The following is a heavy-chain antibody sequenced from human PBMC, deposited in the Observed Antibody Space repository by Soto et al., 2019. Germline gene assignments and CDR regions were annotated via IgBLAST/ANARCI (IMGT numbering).Heavy chain of an antibody. CDR3: ASSVQTTVTTEYYYGMNV. CDR1: GYTFTSYG. CDR2: ISAYNGNT. J-gene: IGHJ6*02. Sequence: GASEKVSCKASGYTFTSYGIRWVRQAPGQGLEWMGWISAYNGNTNYAQKLQVRVTMTTDTSTTTAYLELRNLRSDPAAAAYCASSVQTTVTTEYYYGMNVWGQVTTVTVSS. D-gene: IGHD4-17*01. V-gene: IGHV1-18*01.